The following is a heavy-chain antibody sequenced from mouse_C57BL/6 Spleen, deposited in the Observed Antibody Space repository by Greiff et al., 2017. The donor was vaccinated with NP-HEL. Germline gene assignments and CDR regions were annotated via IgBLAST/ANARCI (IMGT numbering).Heavy chain of an antibody. J-gene: IGHJ2*01. CDR1: GFTFSSYA. CDR2: ISSGGDYI. D-gene: IGHD2-3*01. V-gene: IGHV5-9-1*02. Sequence: EVKLMESGEGLVKPGGSLKLSCAASGFTFSSYAMSWVRQTPEKRLEWVAYISSGGDYIYYADTVKGRFTISRDNARNTLYLQMSSLKYEDTAMYYCTRDYDYFDYWGQGTTLTVSS. CDR3: TRDYDYFDY.